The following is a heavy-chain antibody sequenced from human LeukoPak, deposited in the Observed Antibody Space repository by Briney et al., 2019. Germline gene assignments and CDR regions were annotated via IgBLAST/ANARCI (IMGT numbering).Heavy chain of an antibody. V-gene: IGHV3-23*01. CDR1: GFSFSSYA. Sequence: PGGSLTLSCAASGFSFSSYAMSWVRQTPGKGLDWVSAVSGSGTDTFYDNSVKGRFTISRDNSKNTLYLQMNDLRAEDTAIYYCAKRKFYGSGSVFVSHALDFWGQGTMVTVSS. J-gene: IGHJ3*01. CDR2: VSGSGTDT. D-gene: IGHD3-10*01. CDR3: AKRKFYGSGSVFVSHALDF.